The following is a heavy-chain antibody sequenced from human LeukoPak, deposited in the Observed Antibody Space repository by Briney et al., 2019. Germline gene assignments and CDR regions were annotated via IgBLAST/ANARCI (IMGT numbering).Heavy chain of an antibody. V-gene: IGHV1-69*06. D-gene: IGHD2-2*01. Sequence: ASVKVSCKASGGTFSSYAISWVRQAPGQGLEWMGGIIPIFGTANYAQKFQGRVTITADKSTSTAYMELSSLRSEDTAVYYCASLSCSSTSCPNDYWGQGTLVTVSS. CDR1: GGTFSSYA. CDR2: IIPIFGTA. J-gene: IGHJ4*02. CDR3: ASLSCSSTSCPNDY.